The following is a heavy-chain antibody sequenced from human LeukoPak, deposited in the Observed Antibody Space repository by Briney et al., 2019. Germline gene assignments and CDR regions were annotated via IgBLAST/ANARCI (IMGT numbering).Heavy chain of an antibody. J-gene: IGHJ3*02. CDR3: ARAMNYDSSGYSDAFDI. Sequence: GGSLRLSCAASGFTFSSYSMNWVRQAPGKGLEWVSSISSSSSYIYYADSVKGRFTISRDNAKNSLYLQMNSLRAEDTAVYYCARAMNYDSSGYSDAFDIWGQGTMVTVSS. D-gene: IGHD3-22*01. V-gene: IGHV3-21*01. CDR1: GFTFSSYS. CDR2: ISSSSSYI.